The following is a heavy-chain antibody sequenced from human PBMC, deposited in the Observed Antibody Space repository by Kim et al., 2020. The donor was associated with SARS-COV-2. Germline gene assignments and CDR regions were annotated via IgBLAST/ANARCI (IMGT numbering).Heavy chain of an antibody. CDR2: ISGSGGST. V-gene: IGHV3-23*01. CDR3: AKRRGRITGTSVGFDY. J-gene: IGHJ4*02. D-gene: IGHD1-20*01. CDR1: GFTFSSYA. Sequence: GGSLRLSCAASGFTFSSYAMSWVRQAPGKGLEWVSAISGSGGSTYYADSVKGRFTISRDNSKNTLYLQMNSLRAEDTAVYYCAKRRGRITGTSVGFDYWGQGTLVTVSS.